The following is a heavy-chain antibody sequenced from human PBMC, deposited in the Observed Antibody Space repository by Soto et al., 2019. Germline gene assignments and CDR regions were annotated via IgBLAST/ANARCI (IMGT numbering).Heavy chain of an antibody. CDR3: AREFFVEMATVNLGY. V-gene: IGHV1-69*08. CDR2: IIPILGIA. Sequence: QVQLVQSGAEVKKPGSSVKVSCKASGGTFSGYTISWVRQAPGQGLEWMARIIPILGIANYAQKFQGRVTITADKSTSTANMELSSLRSQDTPVYYCAREFFVEMATVNLGYWGQGPLLTVSS. J-gene: IGHJ4*02. CDR1: GGTFSGYT. D-gene: IGHD4-4*01.